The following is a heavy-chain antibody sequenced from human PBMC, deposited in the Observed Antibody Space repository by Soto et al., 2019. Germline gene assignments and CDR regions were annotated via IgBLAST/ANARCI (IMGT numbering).Heavy chain of an antibody. D-gene: IGHD3-22*01. J-gene: IGHJ3*02. Sequence: ASVKVSCKASGYTFTSYYMHWVRQAPGQGLEWMGIINPSGGSTSYAQKFQGRVTMTRDTSTSTVYMELSSLRSEDTAVYYCARAGGGNYYDSSGYYWGRYAFDIWGQGTMVTVSS. CDR1: GYTFTSYY. V-gene: IGHV1-46*01. CDR2: INPSGGST. CDR3: ARAGGGNYYDSSGYYWGRYAFDI.